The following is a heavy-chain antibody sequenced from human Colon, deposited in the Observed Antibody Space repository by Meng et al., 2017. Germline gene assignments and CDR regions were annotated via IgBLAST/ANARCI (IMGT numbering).Heavy chain of an antibody. J-gene: IGHJ4*02. CDR2: IYQTGST. CDR1: GGSISTTNG. CDR3: ATSGCTSSTNCHAPLR. D-gene: IGHD2-2*01. Sequence: QGHTQDSCPGRVRPSGTLPPTCAVSGGSISTTNGWSWVRQPPGKGLEWIGEIYQTGSTNYNSSLNSRVTISLDKPKNQFSLRMNSVTAADTAVYYCATSGCTSSTNCHAPLRWGQGTLVTVSS. V-gene: IGHV4-4*02.